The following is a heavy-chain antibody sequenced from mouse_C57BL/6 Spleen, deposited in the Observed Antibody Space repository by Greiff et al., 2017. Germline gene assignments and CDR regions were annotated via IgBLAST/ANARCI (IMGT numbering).Heavy chain of an antibody. J-gene: IGHJ2*01. D-gene: IGHD1-1*01. CDR1: GYAFSSSW. CDR3: ARKRDYYGSSPLDY. V-gene: IGHV1-82*01. CDR2: IYPGDGDT. Sequence: VQLQQSGPELVKPGASVKISCKASGYAFSSSWMNWVKQRPGKGLEWIGRIYPGDGDTNYNGKFKGKATLTADKSASPAYMQLSSLTSEDSAVYFCARKRDYYGSSPLDYWGQGTTLTVSS.